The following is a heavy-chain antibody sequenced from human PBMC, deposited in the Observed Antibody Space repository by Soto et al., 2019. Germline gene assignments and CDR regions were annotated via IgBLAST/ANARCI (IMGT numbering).Heavy chain of an antibody. Sequence: ASVKVSCKASGYTFTNYDIDWVRQAAGQGLERMGWMNPNSGKIGYEQKFQGRVTLTRNTSISTAYMELSSLISDDTAVYYCARGKWGTTLTTGLEPWGQGTLVTVSS. CDR2: MNPNSGKI. CDR3: ARGKWGTTLTTGLEP. J-gene: IGHJ5*02. V-gene: IGHV1-8*01. CDR1: GYTFTNYD. D-gene: IGHD4-17*01.